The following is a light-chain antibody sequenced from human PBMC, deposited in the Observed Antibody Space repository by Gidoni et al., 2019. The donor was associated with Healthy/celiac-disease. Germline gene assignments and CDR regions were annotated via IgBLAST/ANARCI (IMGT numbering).Light chain of an antibody. V-gene: IGKV1-33*01. CDR1: QDISNY. Sequence: DIQMTQSPSSLSASVGDRVTITCQASQDISNYLNWYQQKPGQAPKLLIYDASNLETGVPSRFSGSGSGTDFTFTISSLQPEDIATYYCQQYDNLPRVTFXPXTKVDIK. CDR3: QQYDNLPRVT. J-gene: IGKJ3*01. CDR2: DAS.